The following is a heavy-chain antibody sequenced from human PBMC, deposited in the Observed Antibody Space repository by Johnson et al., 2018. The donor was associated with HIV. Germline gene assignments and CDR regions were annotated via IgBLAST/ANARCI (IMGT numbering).Heavy chain of an antibody. CDR2: IRYDGSNK. D-gene: IGHD7-27*01. CDR3: AKALGNILGGKAFDV. CDR1: GFTFSSYG. Sequence: QVQLVESGGGVVQPGGSLRLSCAASGFTFSSYGMHWVRQAPGKGLEWVAFIRYDGSNKYYAESAKGRFTISRDNSKNTLYVQLNSLGAEDTPVYFCAKALGNILGGKAFDVWGQGTMVTVSS. J-gene: IGHJ3*01. V-gene: IGHV3-30*02.